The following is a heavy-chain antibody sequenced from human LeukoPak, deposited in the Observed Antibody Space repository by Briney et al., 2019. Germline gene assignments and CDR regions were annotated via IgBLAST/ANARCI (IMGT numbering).Heavy chain of an antibody. J-gene: IGHJ2*01. CDR2: VHASGST. V-gene: IGHV4-4*07. D-gene: IGHD3-3*01. CDR3: ARDAESESVVFGR. Sequence: PSETLSLICNVSRGSVSSYFWSWIRQPAGKGLEWIGRVHASGSTNYSPSLRSRVTISLDKSTNNFSLKLTSVTAADTAVYHCARDAESESVVFGRWGRGIPVIVSS. CDR1: RGSVSSYF.